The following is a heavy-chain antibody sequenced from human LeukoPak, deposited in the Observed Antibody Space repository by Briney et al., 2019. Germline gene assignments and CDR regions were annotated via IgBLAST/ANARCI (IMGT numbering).Heavy chain of an antibody. Sequence: GGSLRLSCAAAGFTFSDYAMSWVRQAPGKGLEWVSVIRGSGSDTYYADSVKGRFMISRDNSKNTLYLQMYSLRAEDTAVYYCAKVSYHYYGSGSYVLDYWGQGTLVTVSS. CDR1: GFTFSDYA. CDR3: AKVSYHYYGSGSYVLDY. V-gene: IGHV3-23*01. D-gene: IGHD3-10*01. CDR2: IRGSGSDT. J-gene: IGHJ4*02.